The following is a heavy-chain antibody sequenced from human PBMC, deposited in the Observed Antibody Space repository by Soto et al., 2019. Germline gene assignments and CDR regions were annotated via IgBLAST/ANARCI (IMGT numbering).Heavy chain of an antibody. D-gene: IGHD1-1*01. Sequence: QVHLVQSGAEVRQPGSSVRVSCKASGGTFSGAGVSWVRQAPGQGLEWMGNHIPMFGSTNYAEKFQGRITISADAPATTAYMDLRSLRSDDPAVYYCARGDGFNYYFDYWGQGALVTVSS. CDR1: GGTFSGAG. CDR2: HIPMFGST. V-gene: IGHV1-69*18. J-gene: IGHJ4*02. CDR3: ARGDGFNYYFDY.